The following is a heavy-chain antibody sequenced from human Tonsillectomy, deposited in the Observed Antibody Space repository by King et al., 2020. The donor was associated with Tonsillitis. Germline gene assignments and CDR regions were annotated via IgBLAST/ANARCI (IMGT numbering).Heavy chain of an antibody. CDR2: IRSKAYGGTT. J-gene: IGHJ4*02. CDR3: TRVGYGDYVGSFDD. CDR1: GFTFGDYA. D-gene: IGHD4-17*01. Sequence: VQLVESGGGLVQPGRSLRLSCTASGFTFGDYAMSWVRQTPRKGLEWVGFIRSKAYGGTTEYAASVKGRFTISRDDSKSIAYLQMNSLKTEDTAVYYCTRVGYGDYVGSFDDWGQGTLVTVSS. V-gene: IGHV3-49*04.